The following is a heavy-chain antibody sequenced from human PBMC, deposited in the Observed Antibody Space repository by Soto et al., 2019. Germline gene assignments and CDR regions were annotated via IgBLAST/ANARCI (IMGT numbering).Heavy chain of an antibody. CDR3: ARETPAPITIFGVYYYYGMDV. V-gene: IGHV1-69*13. CDR2: IIPIFGTA. J-gene: IGHJ6*01. CDR1: GGTFSSYA. Sequence: GASVKVSCKASGGTFSSYAISWVRQAPGQGLEWMGGIIPIFGTANYAQKFQGRVTITADESTSTAYMELSSLRSEDTAVYYCARETPAPITIFGVYYYYGMDVWGQGTTVTVSS. D-gene: IGHD3-3*01.